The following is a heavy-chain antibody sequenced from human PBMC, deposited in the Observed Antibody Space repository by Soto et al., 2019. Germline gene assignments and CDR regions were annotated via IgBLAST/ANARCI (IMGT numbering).Heavy chain of an antibody. V-gene: IGHV1-8*01. CDR3: ARMATFGSLSLFDP. Sequence: ASVKVSCKASGYSFTNNDVSWVRQATGQGLEWMGWMNPGSGDTGYAQKFQGRVTMTRDISIATAYMELSSLRSDDTAIYYCARMATFGSLSLFDPWGQGTLVTVSS. CDR2: MNPGSGDT. J-gene: IGHJ5*02. D-gene: IGHD3-16*01. CDR1: GYSFTNND.